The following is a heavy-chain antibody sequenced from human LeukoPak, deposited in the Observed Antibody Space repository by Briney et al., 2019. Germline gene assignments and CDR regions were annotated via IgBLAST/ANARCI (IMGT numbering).Heavy chain of an antibody. V-gene: IGHV3-23*01. CDR1: GFTFSSYA. J-gene: IGHJ6*02. D-gene: IGHD1-26*01. CDR3: AKTSIKWELPYYYYYGMDV. Sequence: PGGSLRLSCAASGFTFSSYAMSWVRQAPGKGLEGVSAISGSGGSTYYADSVKGRFTISRDNSKNTLYLQMNSLRAEDTAVYYCAKTSIKWELPYYYYYGMDVWGQGTTVTVSS. CDR2: ISGSGGST.